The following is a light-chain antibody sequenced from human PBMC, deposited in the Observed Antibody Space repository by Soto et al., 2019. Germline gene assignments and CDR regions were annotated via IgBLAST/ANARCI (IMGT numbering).Light chain of an antibody. CDR1: QSISNY. Sequence: DIQMTQSPSSLSASVGDSVTITCRASQSISNYLNWYQQKPGKAPKLLVYAASSLQSGVPSRFSGSGSATDFTLTISSLQPEDVATYFCQQSYSTPSTFGPGTKVDIK. V-gene: IGKV1-39*01. J-gene: IGKJ3*01. CDR3: QQSYSTPST. CDR2: AAS.